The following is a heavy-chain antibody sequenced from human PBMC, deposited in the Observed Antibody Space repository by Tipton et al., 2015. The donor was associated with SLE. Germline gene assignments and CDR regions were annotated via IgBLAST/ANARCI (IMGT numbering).Heavy chain of an antibody. CDR3: ARGSSAALDYLDY. Sequence: QLVQSGAEVKKPGASVKVSCKASGGTFRTYAISWVRQAPGQGLEWMGGITPIFGTADYAQKFQDRVTITTDESTSTAYMELSSLRSEDTAVYFCARGSSAALDYLDYWGQGTLVTVSS. J-gene: IGHJ4*02. D-gene: IGHD6-25*01. V-gene: IGHV1-69*01. CDR1: GGTFRTYA. CDR2: ITPIFGTA.